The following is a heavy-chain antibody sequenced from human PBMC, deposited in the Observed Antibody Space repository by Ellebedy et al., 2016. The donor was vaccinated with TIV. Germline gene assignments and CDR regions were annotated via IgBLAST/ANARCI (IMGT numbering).Heavy chain of an antibody. CDR3: ARAGYIAAAGTGRGFDY. V-gene: IGHV4-34*01. D-gene: IGHD6-13*01. CDR2: INHSGST. Sequence: SETLSLTXAVYGGSFSGYYWSWIRQPPGKGLEWIGEINHSGSTNYNPSLKSRVTISVDKSKNQFSLKLSSVTAADTAVYYCARAGYIAAAGTGRGFDYWGQGTLVTVSS. J-gene: IGHJ4*02. CDR1: GGSFSGYY.